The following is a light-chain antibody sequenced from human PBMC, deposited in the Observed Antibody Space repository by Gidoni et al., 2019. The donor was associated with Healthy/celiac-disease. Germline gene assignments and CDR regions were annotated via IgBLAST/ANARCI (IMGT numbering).Light chain of an antibody. CDR3: QQYGSSHLFT. CDR1: QSVSSSY. J-gene: IGKJ3*01. V-gene: IGKV3-20*01. Sequence: DIVFTHSPGTLSLSPGESATLSCRASQSVSSSYVAWYQQKPGQAPRLLIYGPSSRATGIPDRLSGSGAGKYLTLTISRLEPEDFVVYYCQQYGSSHLFTFGPGTKVDIK. CDR2: GPS.